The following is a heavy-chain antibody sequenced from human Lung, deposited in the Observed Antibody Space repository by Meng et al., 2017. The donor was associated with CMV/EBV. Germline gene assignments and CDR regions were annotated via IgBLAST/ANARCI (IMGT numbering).Heavy chain of an antibody. CDR3: ARALKLGTVAFDF. V-gene: IGHV1-2*02. CDR1: GYLFPGYY. J-gene: IGHJ3*01. D-gene: IGHD7-27*01. CDR2: IFPNHGGT. Sequence: ASVKVSCKASGYLFPGYYIHWVRQAPGQNLEWVGWIFPNHGGTKYAQIFQGRVTMTRESSISTAYLELSRLRSDDTAVYYGARALKLGTVAFDFWGQGKMV.